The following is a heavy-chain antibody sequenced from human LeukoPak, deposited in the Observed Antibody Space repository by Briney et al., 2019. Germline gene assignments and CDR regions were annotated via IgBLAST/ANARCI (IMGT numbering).Heavy chain of an antibody. CDR1: AFTVSNNY. CDR3: VSHSDTLTSYSFDY. CDR2: IYDVGNA. D-gene: IGHD3-9*01. V-gene: IGHV3-53*01. J-gene: IGHJ4*02. Sequence: GGSLRLSCAASAFTVSNNYMSCVRQAPRKGREWASIIYDVGNAYYADSLKGRFTFSRDSSRNTLTLQMNSMRAEVTAVDYCVSHSDTLTSYSFDYWGQGTLVTVSS.